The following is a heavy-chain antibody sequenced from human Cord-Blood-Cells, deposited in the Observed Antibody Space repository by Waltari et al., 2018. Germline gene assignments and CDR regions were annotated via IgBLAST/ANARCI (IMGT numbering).Heavy chain of an antibody. CDR2: SNPNSGGT. CDR3: ATTVTYYDFWSGAFDI. CDR1: GYTFTGYY. V-gene: IGHV1-2*02. Sequence: VQLVQSGAEVKKPGASVKVSCKASGYTFTGYYMHWVRQAPGQGLEWMGWSNPNSGGTNYAQKFQGRVTMTRDTSISTAYMELSRLRSDDTAVYYCATTVTYYDFWSGAFDIWGQGTMVTVSS. D-gene: IGHD3-3*01. J-gene: IGHJ3*02.